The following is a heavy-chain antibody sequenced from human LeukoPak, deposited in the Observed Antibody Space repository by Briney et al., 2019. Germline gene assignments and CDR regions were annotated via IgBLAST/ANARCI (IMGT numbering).Heavy chain of an antibody. V-gene: IGHV3-48*03. D-gene: IGHD2-15*01. CDR1: RFTFNTYE. CDR3: AREGPYCSGGSCHYYYYYGMDV. Sequence: GGSLRLSCAASRFTFNTYEMNWVRQAPGKGLEWVSYISTSGSTIYHADSVKGRFTISRDNSKNTLYLQMNSLRAEDTAVYYCAREGPYCSGGSCHYYYYYGMDVWGQGTTVTVSS. J-gene: IGHJ6*02. CDR2: ISTSGSTI.